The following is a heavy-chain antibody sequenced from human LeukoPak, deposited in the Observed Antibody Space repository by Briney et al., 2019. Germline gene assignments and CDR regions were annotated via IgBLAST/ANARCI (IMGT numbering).Heavy chain of an antibody. J-gene: IGHJ4*02. D-gene: IGHD3-3*01. Sequence: GGSLRLSCAASGFTFSTYWMHWVRQAPGKGLVWVSRINSDGSRTTYADSVKGRFTISRDNAKNTLFLQMNSLRAEDTAVYYCARIYFLKCFDSWGQGTLVTVSS. CDR1: GFTFSTYW. V-gene: IGHV3-74*01. CDR2: INSDGSRT. CDR3: ARIYFLKCFDS.